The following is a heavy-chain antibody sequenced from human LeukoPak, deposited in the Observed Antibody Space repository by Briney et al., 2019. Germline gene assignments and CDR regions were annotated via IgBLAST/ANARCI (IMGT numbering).Heavy chain of an antibody. J-gene: IGHJ5*02. D-gene: IGHD3-10*01. CDR1: GGSISTYY. CDR3: ALAGQFAEFDP. V-gene: IGHV4-59*01. CDR2: IYYSGST. Sequence: KTSETLSLTCTVSGGSISTYYWSWIREPPGKGLEWIGYIYYSGSTKYNPSLKSRVTISVDTSKNQFPLKLRSVTAADTAVYFCALAGQFAEFDPWGQGTLVTVSS.